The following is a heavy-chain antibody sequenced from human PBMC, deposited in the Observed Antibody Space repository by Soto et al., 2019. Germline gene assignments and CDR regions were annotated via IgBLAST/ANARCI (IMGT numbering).Heavy chain of an antibody. Sequence: QVPLVQSGAEVKKPGASVKVSCKASGYTFTGYYMHWVRQAPGQGLEWMGWINPNSGGTNYAQKFQGWVTMTRDTSISTAYMELSRLRSDDTAVYYCARHARPDLVVGYFDYWGQGTLVTVSS. CDR1: GYTFTGYY. D-gene: IGHD6-6*01. V-gene: IGHV1-2*04. CDR2: INPNSGGT. J-gene: IGHJ4*02. CDR3: ARHARPDLVVGYFDY.